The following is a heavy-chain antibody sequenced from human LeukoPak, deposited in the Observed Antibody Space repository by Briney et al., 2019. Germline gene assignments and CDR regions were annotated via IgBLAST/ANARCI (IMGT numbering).Heavy chain of an antibody. D-gene: IGHD5-18*01. Sequence: GGSLRLSCAASGFTFDDYGVNWVRQAPGKGLEWVSSINQTGGKTDYADSVKGRFTISRDNARHSLFLQVNSLRADDTAFYYCARGWIRDPAPYFFDYWGQGTLVTVSS. CDR1: GFTFDDYG. CDR2: INQTGGKT. CDR3: ARGWIRDPAPYFFDY. J-gene: IGHJ4*02. V-gene: IGHV3-20*04.